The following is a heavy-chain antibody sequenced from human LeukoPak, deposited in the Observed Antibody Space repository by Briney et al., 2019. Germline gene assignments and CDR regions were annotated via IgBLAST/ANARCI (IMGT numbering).Heavy chain of an antibody. V-gene: IGHV1-18*01. CDR1: GYTFTSYG. CDR2: ISAYNGNT. CDR3: ARVTQPPRGAGFDY. D-gene: IGHD1-14*01. Sequence: GASVKVSCKASGYTFTSYGISWVRQAPEQGLEWMGWISAYNGNTNYAQKLQGRDTMTTDTSTSTAYMELRSLRSDDTAVYYCARVTQPPRGAGFDYWGQGTLVTVSS. J-gene: IGHJ4*02.